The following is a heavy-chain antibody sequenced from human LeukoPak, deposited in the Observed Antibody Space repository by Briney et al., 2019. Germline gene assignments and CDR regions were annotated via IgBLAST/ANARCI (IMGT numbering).Heavy chain of an antibody. V-gene: IGHV3-21*01. CDR1: GFTFSNFG. D-gene: IGHD6-19*01. J-gene: IGHJ4*02. CDR2: ISSSSSYI. CDR3: AIDRYSSGWYTFDY. Sequence: GGSLRLSCAASGFTFSNFGINWVRQAPGKGLEWVSSISSSSSYISYADSVKGRFTISRDNAKNSLDLQMNSLRAEDTAVYYCAIDRYSSGWYTFDYWGQGTLVSVST.